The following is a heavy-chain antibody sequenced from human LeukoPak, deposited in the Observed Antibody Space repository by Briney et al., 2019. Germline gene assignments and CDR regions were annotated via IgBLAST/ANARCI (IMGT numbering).Heavy chain of an antibody. D-gene: IGHD5-12*01. J-gene: IGHJ4*02. V-gene: IGHV4-34*01. CDR1: GGSFSGYY. CDR3: ARAQGTVAIDY. CDR2: INHSRST. Sequence: PSETLSLTCAVYGGSFSGYYWTWIRQPPGKGLEWIGEINHSRSTNYNPSLKSRVTISADTSKNQFSLKMRSVTAADTAVYYCARAQGTVAIDYWGQGTLVTVSS.